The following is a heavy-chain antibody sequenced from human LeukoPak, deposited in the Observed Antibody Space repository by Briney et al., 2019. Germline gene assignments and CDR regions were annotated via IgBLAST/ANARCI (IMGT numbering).Heavy chain of an antibody. V-gene: IGHV1-69*01. CDR3: ASLWFGELLGGYGMDV. D-gene: IGHD3-10*01. Sequence: VASVKVSFKASGGTFSSYAISWVRQAPGQGLEWMGGIIPIFGTANYAQKFQGRVTITADESTSTAYMELSSLRSEDTAVYYCASLWFGELLGGYGMDVWGQGTTVTVSS. CDR2: IIPIFGTA. J-gene: IGHJ6*02. CDR1: GGTFSSYA.